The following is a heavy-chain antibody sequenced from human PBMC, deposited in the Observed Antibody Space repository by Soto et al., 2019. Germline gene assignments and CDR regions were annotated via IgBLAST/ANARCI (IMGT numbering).Heavy chain of an antibody. CDR3: AIDGVGGAAQLWLVRFPDD. Sequence: QVQLVDSGGGVVQPGGSLRLSCAASGFTFSSYGIHWVRQTPGKGLEWVAVISSDGSKQYYTDSVKGRFTISRDNSKNTLYLQMNSLRAEDTAIYSCAIDGVGGAAQLWLVRFPDDWGKGTQVTLSS. V-gene: IGHV3-30*03. J-gene: IGHJ4*02. CDR2: ISSDGSKQ. D-gene: IGHD6-19*01. CDR1: GFTFSSYG.